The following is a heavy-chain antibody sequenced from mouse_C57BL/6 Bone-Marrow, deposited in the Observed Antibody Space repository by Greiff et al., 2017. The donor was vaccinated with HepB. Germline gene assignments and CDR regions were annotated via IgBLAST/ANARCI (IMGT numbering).Heavy chain of an antibody. J-gene: IGHJ2*01. Sequence: DVQLVESGGDLVKPGGSLKLSCAASGFTFSSYGMSWVRQTPDKRLEWVATISSGGSYTYYPDSVKGRFTISRDNAKNTLYLQMSSLKSEDTAMYYCARPYSNPYYFDYWGQGTTLTVSS. CDR3: ARPYSNPYYFDY. D-gene: IGHD2-5*01. CDR1: GFTFSSYG. CDR2: ISSGGSYT. V-gene: IGHV5-6*01.